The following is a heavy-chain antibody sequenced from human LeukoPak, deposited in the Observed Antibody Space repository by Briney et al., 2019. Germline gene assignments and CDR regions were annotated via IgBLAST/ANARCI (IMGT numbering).Heavy chain of an antibody. J-gene: IGHJ4*02. CDR2: ISSSGSSI. CDR3: ARIGAYYDLDY. D-gene: IGHD3-22*01. V-gene: IGHV3-48*03. Sequence: GGSLRLSSAASGFTFISYEMNWVRQAPGKGLEWVSYISSSGSSIYYADSVKGRFTISRDNAKNSLYLQMNSLRAEDTAVYYCARIGAYYDLDYWGQGTLVTVSS. CDR1: GFTFISYE.